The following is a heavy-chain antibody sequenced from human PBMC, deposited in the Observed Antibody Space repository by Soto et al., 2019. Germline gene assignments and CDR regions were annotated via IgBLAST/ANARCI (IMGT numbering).Heavy chain of an antibody. V-gene: IGHV1-46*01. Sequence: QVQLVQSGAEVKKPGASVKVSCKASGYTFTSYYMHWVRQAPGQGLEWMGIINPSGGSTSYAQKSQGRVTMTRDTSTSTVYMELSSLRSEDTAVYYCARMYSSSWYGEETYYFDYWGQGTLVTVSS. CDR3: ARMYSSSWYGEETYYFDY. CDR2: INPSGGST. J-gene: IGHJ4*02. D-gene: IGHD6-13*01. CDR1: GYTFTSYY.